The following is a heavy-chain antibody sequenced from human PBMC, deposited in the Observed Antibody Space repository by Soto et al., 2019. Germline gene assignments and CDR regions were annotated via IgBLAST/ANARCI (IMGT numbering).Heavy chain of an antibody. J-gene: IGHJ4*02. V-gene: IGHV2-5*02. CDR1: GFSLSTSGVG. CDR3: AHRTYFTSGRQFDY. CDR2: IYWDDEE. D-gene: IGHD3-10*01. Sequence: QITLRESGPTLVKPTQTLTLTCNISGFSLSTSGVGVGWIRQPPGKALEWLAIIYWDDEERYSPSLRSRLTVTKDTSKNQVVLTMTNMDPVDTATYYCAHRTYFTSGRQFDYWGQGTLVTVSS.